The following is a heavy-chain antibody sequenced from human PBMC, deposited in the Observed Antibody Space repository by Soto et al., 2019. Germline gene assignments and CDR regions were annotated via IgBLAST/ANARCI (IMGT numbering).Heavy chain of an antibody. CDR3: ARHEVLYNWFDP. J-gene: IGHJ5*02. CDR2: IYYSGTT. CDR1: GGSISSYY. V-gene: IGHV4-59*08. Sequence: SETLSLTCTVSGGSISSYYWSWIRQPPGKGLEWIGYIYYSGTTNYNPSLKSRVTISVDTSKNQLSLKLSSVTATDTAVYYCARHEVLYNWFDPWGQGTRLTVSS.